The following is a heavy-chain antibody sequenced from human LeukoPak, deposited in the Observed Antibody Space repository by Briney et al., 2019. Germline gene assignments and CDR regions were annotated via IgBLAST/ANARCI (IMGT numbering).Heavy chain of an antibody. CDR3: ARGSNGAFDI. Sequence: GGSLRLSCAASGFTFSNYWTNWVRQAPGKGLEWVANIKQDGSEKYYVDSVKGRFTISRDNAENSLYLQMNSLRAEDTAVYYCARGSNGAFDIWGQGTMVTVSP. J-gene: IGHJ3*02. CDR2: IKQDGSEK. CDR1: GFTFSNYW. V-gene: IGHV3-7*01.